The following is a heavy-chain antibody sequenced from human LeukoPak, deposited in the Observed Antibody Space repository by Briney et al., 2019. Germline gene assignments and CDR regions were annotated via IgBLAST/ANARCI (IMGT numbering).Heavy chain of an antibody. CDR1: GYTLTSYY. Sequence: ASVKVSCKASGYTLTSYYMHWVRQAPGQGLEWMGIINPSSGSTTYAQKLQGRVTMTRDTSTSTVYMELSSLRSEDKAVYYCARDAVVTAIRNWFDPWGQGTLVTVSS. CDR2: INPSSGST. D-gene: IGHD2-21*02. CDR3: ARDAVVTAIRNWFDP. J-gene: IGHJ5*02. V-gene: IGHV1-46*01.